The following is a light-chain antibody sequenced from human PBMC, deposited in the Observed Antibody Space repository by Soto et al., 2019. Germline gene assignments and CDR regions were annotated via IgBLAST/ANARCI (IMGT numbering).Light chain of an antibody. J-gene: IGKJ4*01. CDR2: DAS. CDR1: QSVSSS. Sequence: DIQMTQSPSTLSAFVGDRVTITCRASQSVSSSLAWYQQKPGKAPKLLIYDASTLESGVPSRFSGSGYGTEFTLTISSLQPEDFATYYCQQSYSTPLTFGGGTKVEIK. CDR3: QQSYSTPLT. V-gene: IGKV1-5*01.